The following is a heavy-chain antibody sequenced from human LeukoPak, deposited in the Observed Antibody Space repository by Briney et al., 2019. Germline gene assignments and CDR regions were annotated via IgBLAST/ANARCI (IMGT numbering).Heavy chain of an antibody. J-gene: IGHJ4*02. CDR1: GGILNSFY. V-gene: IGHV4-59*08. D-gene: IGHD4-17*01. CDR2: DYYTGST. CDR3: ARWNPVTTSIDY. Sequence: SETLSLTCSVSGGILNSFYWTWIRQPPGKGLEYIGYDYYTGSTNYNPSLKSRVTLRADTSKNQFSLKLTSVTAADTAVYYCARWNPVTTSIDYWGQGILVAVSS.